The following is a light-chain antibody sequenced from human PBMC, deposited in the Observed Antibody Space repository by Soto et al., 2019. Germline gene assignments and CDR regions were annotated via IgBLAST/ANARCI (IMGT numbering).Light chain of an antibody. CDR1: QSVSNDF. CDR3: QQYGSSPPRT. CDR2: GAS. Sequence: EIVLTQSPGILSLSPGQRVTLSCRASQSVSNDFLAWYQQKPGQAPRLLIYGASTGATDVPDRFSGSGSGADFTLTISRLEPEDFAVYYCQQYGSSPPRTFGQGTKVEMK. J-gene: IGKJ1*01. V-gene: IGKV3-20*01.